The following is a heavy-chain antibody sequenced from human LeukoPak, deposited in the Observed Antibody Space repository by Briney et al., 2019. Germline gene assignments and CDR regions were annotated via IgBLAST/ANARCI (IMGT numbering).Heavy chain of an antibody. CDR2: IYTSGST. Sequence: SETLSLTCTVSGGSISSGSYYWSWIRQPAGKGLEWIGRIYTSGSTNYNPSLKSRVTMSVDTSKNQFSLKLSSVTAADTAVYYCARVEGIAAAGPIGWFDPWGQGTLVTVSS. D-gene: IGHD6-13*01. J-gene: IGHJ5*02. CDR3: ARVEGIAAAGPIGWFDP. CDR1: GGSISSGSYY. V-gene: IGHV4-61*02.